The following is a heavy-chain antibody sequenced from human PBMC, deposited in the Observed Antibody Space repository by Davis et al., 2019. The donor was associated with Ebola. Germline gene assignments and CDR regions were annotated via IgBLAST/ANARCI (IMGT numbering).Heavy chain of an antibody. CDR3: ARPSCSSNSCPSEY. CDR1: GFTFSSYA. V-gene: IGHV3-23*01. D-gene: IGHD2-2*01. Sequence: PGGSLRPSCAASGFTFSSYAMSWVRQAPGKGLELVSAISGSGGSTYYADSVKGRFTISRDNAKNSLYLQMNSLRAEDTAVYFCARPSCSSNSCPSEYWGQGTLVTVSS. CDR2: ISGSGGST. J-gene: IGHJ4*02.